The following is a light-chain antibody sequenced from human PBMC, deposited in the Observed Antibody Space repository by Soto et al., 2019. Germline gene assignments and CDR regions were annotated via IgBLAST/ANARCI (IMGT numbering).Light chain of an antibody. CDR2: EAS. CDR3: VQHYSYPLT. J-gene: IGKJ4*01. V-gene: IGKV1-17*01. CDR1: QAIGTD. Sequence: DIQMTQCPSSLSASVADRVTITCRASQAIGTDLGWYQQKPGKAPERLIYEASVLQSGVPSRFSGSGSGTEFTLTVSSLQPEDFATYYCVQHYSYPLTFGGGTKVEIK.